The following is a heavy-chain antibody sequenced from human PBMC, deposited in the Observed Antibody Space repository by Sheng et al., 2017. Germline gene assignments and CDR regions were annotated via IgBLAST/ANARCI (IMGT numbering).Heavy chain of an antibody. CDR2: ITKSSTYL. V-gene: IGHV3-21*01. CDR3: ARDRYYFYYMDV. J-gene: IGHJ6*03. Sequence: EVQLVESGGGLVKPGGSLRLSCAASGFSFSGYTMSWVRQAPGKGLEWVSSITKSSTYLHYADSVKGRFTISRDDPKNSLYLQIDSLRAEDTAVYYCARDRYYFYYMDVWAK. CDR1: GFSFSGYT.